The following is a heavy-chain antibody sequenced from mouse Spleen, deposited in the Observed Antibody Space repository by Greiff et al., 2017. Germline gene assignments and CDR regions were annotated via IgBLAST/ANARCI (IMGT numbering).Heavy chain of an antibody. CDR3: ARRPYGYDDAMDY. CDR1: GFTFSSYA. J-gene: IGHJ4*01. CDR2: ISSGGGNT. V-gene: IGHV5-9*04. D-gene: IGHD2-2*01. Sequence: EVKLVESGGGLVKLGGSLKLSCAASGFTFSSYAMSWVRQTPEKRLEWVATISSGGGNTYYPDSVKGRFTISRDNAKNTLYLQMSSLKSEDTAMYYGARRPYGYDDAMDYWGQGTSVTVSS.